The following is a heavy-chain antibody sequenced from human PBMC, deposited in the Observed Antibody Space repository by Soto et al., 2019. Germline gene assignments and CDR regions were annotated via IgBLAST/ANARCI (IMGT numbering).Heavy chain of an antibody. Sequence: ASVKVSCKASGYTFTRYGVSWVRQAPGQGLEWMGWISAYNGNTNYAQKLQGRVTMTTDTSTSTAYMELRSLRSDDTAVYYCARFSITGTTDWSDPWGQGTLVTVSS. CDR2: ISAYNGNT. D-gene: IGHD1-7*01. CDR1: GYTFTRYG. J-gene: IGHJ5*02. CDR3: ARFSITGTTDWSDP. V-gene: IGHV1-18*01.